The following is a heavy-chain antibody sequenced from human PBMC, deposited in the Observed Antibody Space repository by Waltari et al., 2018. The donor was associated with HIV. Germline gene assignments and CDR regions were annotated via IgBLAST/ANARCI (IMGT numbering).Heavy chain of an antibody. V-gene: IGHV1-18*01. Sequence: QVQLVQSGAEVKKPGASVKVSCKAYAYNFNSNYGITWVRQAPGQGLEWMGWISVYNGNTNYAQKLQGRITMTTDTSTRTTYMELRSLRSDDTAVYYCARDRADDILTGPLGPWGQGTLVTVSS. D-gene: IGHD3-9*01. CDR2: ISVYNGNT. J-gene: IGHJ5*02. CDR1: AYNFNSNYG. CDR3: ARDRADDILTGPLGP.